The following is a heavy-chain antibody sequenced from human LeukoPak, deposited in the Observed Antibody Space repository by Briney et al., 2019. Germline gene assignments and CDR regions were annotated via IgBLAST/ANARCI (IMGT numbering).Heavy chain of an antibody. CDR3: ARECFSSSWLRYGMNV. J-gene: IGHJ6*02. CDR2: TYYRSKWYN. D-gene: IGHD6-13*01. V-gene: IGHV6-1*01. Sequence: SQTLSLTCAISGDSVSSSSAAWNWISQAPSRGLEWLGRTYYRSKWYNDYAVSVISRITINPDTSKNQFSLQLNSVTPEDAAVYYCARECFSSSWLRYGMNVWGQGTTVTVSS. CDR1: GDSVSSSSAA.